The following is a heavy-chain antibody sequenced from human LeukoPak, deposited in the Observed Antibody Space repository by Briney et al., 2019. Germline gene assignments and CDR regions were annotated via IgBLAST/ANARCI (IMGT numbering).Heavy chain of an antibody. Sequence: GGSLRLSCAASGFTFSSYAMSWVRQAPGKGLEWVSAISGSGGSTYYTDSVKGRFTISRDNSKNTLYLQMTSLRVEDTAVYYCATNSRRPHQYYMDVWGKGTTVTVSS. CDR2: ISGSGGST. V-gene: IGHV3-23*01. J-gene: IGHJ6*03. CDR1: GFTFSSYA. D-gene: IGHD1-14*01. CDR3: ATNSRRPHQYYMDV.